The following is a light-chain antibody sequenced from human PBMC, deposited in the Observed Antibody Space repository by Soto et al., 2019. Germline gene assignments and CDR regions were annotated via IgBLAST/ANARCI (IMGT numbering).Light chain of an antibody. Sequence: EIVLTQSPGTLSFSPGERATLSCRASQSISSGYLAWYQQKPGQAPRLLLYGASNRTTGIPDRFSGSGSGTDFTLTLSRLEPEEFAVYSCQQYGTSPYTFGQGTKLEI. CDR1: QSISSGY. CDR3: QQYGTSPYT. CDR2: GAS. V-gene: IGKV3-20*01. J-gene: IGKJ2*01.